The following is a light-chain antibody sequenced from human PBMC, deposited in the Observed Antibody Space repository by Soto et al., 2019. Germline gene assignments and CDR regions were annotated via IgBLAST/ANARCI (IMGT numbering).Light chain of an antibody. CDR3: QQFDDLPYT. V-gene: IGKV1-33*01. CDR2: NAS. Sequence: DIQMTQSPSSLSVSVGDRVTISCRASQDISNWLSWCQQKPGKAPKLLIFNASHLETGVPSRFSGSGSGTDFTFTISGLQPEDIATYYCQQFDDLPYTFGQGTKLEI. CDR1: QDISNW. J-gene: IGKJ2*01.